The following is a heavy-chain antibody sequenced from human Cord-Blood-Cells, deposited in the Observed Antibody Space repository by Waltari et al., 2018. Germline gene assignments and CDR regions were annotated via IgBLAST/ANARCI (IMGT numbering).Heavy chain of an antibody. V-gene: IGHV3-15*01. Sequence: EVQLVESGGGLVKPGGSLRLSCAASGFTCSNAWMSWVCQAPGKGLEWVGRIKSKTDGGTTDYAAPVKGRFTISRDDSKNTLYLQMNSLKTEDTAVYYCTTDIVAGEEQLSYWGQGTLVTVSS. CDR1: GFTCSNAW. D-gene: IGHD6-6*01. CDR3: TTDIVAGEEQLSY. J-gene: IGHJ4*02. CDR2: IKSKTDGGTT.